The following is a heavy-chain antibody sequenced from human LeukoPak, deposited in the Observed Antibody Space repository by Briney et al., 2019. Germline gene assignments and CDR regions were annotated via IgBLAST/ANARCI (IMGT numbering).Heavy chain of an antibody. J-gene: IGHJ4*02. CDR2: INHSGST. CDR3: ARDVDGLIDY. Sequence: SETLSLTCAVYGGSFSGYYWSWIRQPPGKGLEWIGEINHSGSTNYNPSLKSRVTISVDTSKNQFSLKLTSVTAADTALYSCARDVDGLIDYWGQGTLVTVSS. V-gene: IGHV4-34*01. D-gene: IGHD3-16*01. CDR1: GGSFSGYY.